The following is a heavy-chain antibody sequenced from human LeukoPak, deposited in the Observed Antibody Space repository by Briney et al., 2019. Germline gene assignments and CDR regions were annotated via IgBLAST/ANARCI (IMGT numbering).Heavy chain of an antibody. CDR3: ARGHGYSYGDAFDI. J-gene: IGHJ3*02. V-gene: IGHV1-8*03. D-gene: IGHD5-18*01. CDR1: GGTFSSYA. Sequence: ASVKVSCKASGGTFSSYAISWVRQAPGQGLEWMGWMNPNSGNTGYAQKFQGRVTITRNTSISTAYMELSSLRSEDTAVYYCARGHGYSYGDAFDIWGQGTMVTVSS. CDR2: MNPNSGNT.